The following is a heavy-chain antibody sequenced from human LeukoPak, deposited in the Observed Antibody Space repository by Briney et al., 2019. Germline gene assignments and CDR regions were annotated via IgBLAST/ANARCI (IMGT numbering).Heavy chain of an antibody. CDR2: IKQDGSEK. CDR1: GFTFSSYW. D-gene: IGHD6-19*01. J-gene: IGHJ4*02. V-gene: IGHV3-7*01. CDR3: ARDRPGGSSGWYFFDY. Sequence: GGSLRLSCAASGFTFSSYWMSWVRQAPGKGLEWVANIKQDGSEKYYVDSVKGRFTISRDNAKNSLYLQMDSLRAEDTAVYYCARDRPGGSSGWYFFDYWGQGTLVTVSS.